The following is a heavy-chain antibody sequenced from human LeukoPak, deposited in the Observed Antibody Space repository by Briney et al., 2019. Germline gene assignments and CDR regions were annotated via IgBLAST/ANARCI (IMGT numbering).Heavy chain of an antibody. Sequence: GGSLRLSCAASGFTFSSYSMNWVRQAPGKGLEWVSSISSSSSYIYYADSVKGRFTISRDNSKNTLYLQMNSLRAEDTAVYYCASTENYYDSRALGYWGQGTLVTVSS. J-gene: IGHJ4*02. D-gene: IGHD3-22*01. V-gene: IGHV3-21*01. CDR3: ASTENYYDSRALGY. CDR1: GFTFSSYS. CDR2: ISSSSSYI.